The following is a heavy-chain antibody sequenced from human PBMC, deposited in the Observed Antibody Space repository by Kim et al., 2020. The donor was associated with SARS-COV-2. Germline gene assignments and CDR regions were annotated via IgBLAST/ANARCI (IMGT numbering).Heavy chain of an antibody. V-gene: IGHV3-74*03. CDR3: EGYYYGMDV. Sequence: GGSLRLSCAASGFSLSTYWRYWVRQATGNGLVCVSRIDSNGSTKTYADSVKGRFNISRDSATNTLNLQMHSLRAEDTAFYYCEGYYYGMDVWGHGITV. J-gene: IGHJ6*02. CDR1: GFSLSTYW. CDR2: IDSNGSTK.